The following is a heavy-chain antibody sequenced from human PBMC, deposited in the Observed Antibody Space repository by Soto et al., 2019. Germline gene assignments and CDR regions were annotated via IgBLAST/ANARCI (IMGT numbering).Heavy chain of an antibody. Sequence: SETLSLTCTVPGGSISSYYWSCIRQPPGKGLEWIGYIYYSGSTNYNHSIKSRVTISVDTSKNQFSLKLSSVTAADTAVYYCARDRVTTSGFEYWGQGTMVTVSS. CDR2: IYYSGST. D-gene: IGHD1-26*01. CDR1: GGSISSYY. J-gene: IGHJ4*02. V-gene: IGHV4-59*12. CDR3: ARDRVTTSGFEY.